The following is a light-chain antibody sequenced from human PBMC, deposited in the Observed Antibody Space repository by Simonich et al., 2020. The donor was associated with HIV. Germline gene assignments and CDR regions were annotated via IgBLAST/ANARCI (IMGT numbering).Light chain of an antibody. CDR1: SSDIGAYNY. CDR3: TSYATITTRWV. J-gene: IGLJ3*02. CDR2: DVS. Sequence: QSALTQPASLSGSPGQSITISCTGTSSDIGAYNYVSWYQQHPGKAPKLMIYDVSTRHSGVSNRFSGSKSGNTASLTISGLQVEDEAVYYCTSYATITTRWVFGGGTKLTVL. V-gene: IGLV2-14*03.